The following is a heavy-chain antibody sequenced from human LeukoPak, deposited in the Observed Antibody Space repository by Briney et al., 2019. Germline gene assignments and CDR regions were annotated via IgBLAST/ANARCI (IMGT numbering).Heavy chain of an antibody. CDR2: ISAYNGNT. J-gene: IGHJ4*02. CDR3: ARDEGYDSSGFPSDY. V-gene: IGHV1-18*01. D-gene: IGHD3-22*01. CDR1: GYTFTSYG. Sequence: ASVKVSSKASGYTFTSYGISWVRQAPGQGLEWMGWISAYNGNTNYAQKLQGRVTMTTDTSTSTAYMELRSLRSDDTAVYYCARDEGYDSSGFPSDYWGQGTLVTVSS.